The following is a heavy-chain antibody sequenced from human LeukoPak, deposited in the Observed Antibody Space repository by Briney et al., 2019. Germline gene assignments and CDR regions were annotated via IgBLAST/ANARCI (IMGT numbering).Heavy chain of an antibody. CDR1: GFTFRSYS. Sequence: GGSLRLSCAASGFTFRSYSMHWVRQAPGRGLESVAVISQDGSNKYYAGSVKGRLTISRDNSENTLYPQMNSLRADDTALYYCARDGEHGYNDIDFWGQGTLVTVSS. D-gene: IGHD5-24*01. J-gene: IGHJ4*02. CDR2: ISQDGSNK. V-gene: IGHV3-30-3*01. CDR3: ARDGEHGYNDIDF.